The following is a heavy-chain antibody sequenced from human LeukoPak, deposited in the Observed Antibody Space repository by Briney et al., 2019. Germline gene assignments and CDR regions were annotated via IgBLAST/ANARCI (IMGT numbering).Heavy chain of an antibody. CDR3: ARASGYYPKKVYFDY. CDR1: GFTFSDYY. Sequence: PGGSLGLSCAASGFTFSDYYMAYIRQAPGKGLEWVSYISYTSSTVYYADSVKGRFTISRDNAKNSLYLQMNSLRAEDTAVYYCARASGYYPKKVYFDYWGQGTLVTVSS. J-gene: IGHJ4*02. CDR2: ISYTSSTV. V-gene: IGHV3-11*01. D-gene: IGHD3-22*01.